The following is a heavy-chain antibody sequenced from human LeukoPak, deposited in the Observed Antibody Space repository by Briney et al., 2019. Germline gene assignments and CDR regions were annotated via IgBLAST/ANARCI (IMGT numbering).Heavy chain of an antibody. CDR1: GFTFSNYA. D-gene: IGHD4-17*01. Sequence: QTGGSLRLSCAASGFTFSNYAMNWVRQAPGKGLEWVSMISHSGGITYYADSVKGRFTISRDNSRNTLYLQMNSLSADDTAVYHCAKELSLLDYGRGYYYYYGMDVWGQGTTVTVSS. J-gene: IGHJ6*02. V-gene: IGHV3-23*01. CDR2: ISHSGGIT. CDR3: AKELSLLDYGRGYYYYYGMDV.